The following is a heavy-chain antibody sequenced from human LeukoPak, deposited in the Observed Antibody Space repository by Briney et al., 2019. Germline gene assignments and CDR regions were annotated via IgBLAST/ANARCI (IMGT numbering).Heavy chain of an antibody. CDR3: AKGGGPDSYDAPFDY. D-gene: IGHD3-22*01. Sequence: GGSLRLSCAASGFTFRSYAMSWVRQAPGKGLEWVSGISSGGGSTYYADSVKGRFTISRDDSKNTLYLQMNSLRAEDTAVYYCAKGGGPDSYDAPFDYWGQGTLVTVSS. J-gene: IGHJ4*02. CDR1: GFTFRSYA. V-gene: IGHV3-23*01. CDR2: ISSGGGST.